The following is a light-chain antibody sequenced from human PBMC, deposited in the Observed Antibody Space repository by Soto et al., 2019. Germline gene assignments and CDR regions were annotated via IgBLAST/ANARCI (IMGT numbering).Light chain of an antibody. Sequence: QSALTQPPSASGSPGQSVTLSCTGTSSDVGGYEYVSWYQQHPGKAPKLIIYEVTKRPSGVPDCFSGSKSGNTASLTVSGLQAEDEAFYYCCSHDSSKNFLVFGAGTKLTVL. J-gene: IGLJ3*02. CDR1: SSDVGGYEY. CDR3: CSHDSSKNFLV. V-gene: IGLV2-8*01. CDR2: EVT.